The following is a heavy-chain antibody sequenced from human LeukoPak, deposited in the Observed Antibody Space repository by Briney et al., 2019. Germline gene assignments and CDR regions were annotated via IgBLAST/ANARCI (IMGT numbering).Heavy chain of an antibody. Sequence: GGSLRLSCAASGFTFSSYAMSWVRQAPGKGLEWVSAISSSGGTTDYADSVKGRFTISRDNSKNTLYLQMNRLRDEDTAIYYCAKDRWSRSSGNYFDYWGQGTLVTVSS. J-gene: IGHJ4*02. CDR3: AKDRWSRSSGNYFDY. V-gene: IGHV3-23*01. CDR1: GFTFSSYA. CDR2: ISSSGGTT. D-gene: IGHD6-6*01.